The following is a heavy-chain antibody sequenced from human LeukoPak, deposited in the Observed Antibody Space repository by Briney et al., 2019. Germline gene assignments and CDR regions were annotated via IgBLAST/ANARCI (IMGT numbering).Heavy chain of an antibody. Sequence: GSLRLSCLTSGFTFSTNAMSWVRQAPGKGLEWISGISGSGASTYYADSVTGRFTISRDNSRNTLYLQMNSLRGDDTAVYYCAKDVGKWESLHFFDYWGQGTLVTVSS. CDR2: ISGSGAST. J-gene: IGHJ4*02. D-gene: IGHD1-26*01. CDR3: AKDVGKWESLHFFDY. V-gene: IGHV3-23*01. CDR1: GFTFSTNA.